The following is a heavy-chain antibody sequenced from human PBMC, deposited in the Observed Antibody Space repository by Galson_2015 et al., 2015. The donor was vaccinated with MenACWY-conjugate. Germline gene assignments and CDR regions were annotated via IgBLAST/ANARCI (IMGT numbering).Heavy chain of an antibody. V-gene: IGHV4-59*01. CDR2: IHYSGST. CDR3: ERGWGWLPES. CDR1: GGSLSDSY. D-gene: IGHD2-15*01. J-gene: IGHJ5*02. Sequence: SETLSLTCSVSGGSLSDSYWKWIRQPPGEGLEWIGHIHYSGSTNYNPSLKSRVLISIDTSKNQFSLRLSSVTAADTAVYYCERGWGWLPESWGQGTLVTVSS.